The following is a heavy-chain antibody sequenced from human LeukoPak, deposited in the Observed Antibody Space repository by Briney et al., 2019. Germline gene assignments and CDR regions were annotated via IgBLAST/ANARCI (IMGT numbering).Heavy chain of an antibody. CDR2: INPNSGGT. J-gene: IGHJ4*02. CDR1: GYTFTGYY. CDR3: ARGWGVVPAAEGLTPGY. Sequence: GASVKVSCKASGYTFTGYYMHWVRQAPGQGLEWMGWINPNSGGTNYAQKFQGRVTMTRDTSISTAYMELSRLRSDDTAVYYCARGWGVVPAAEGLTPGYWGQGTLVTVSS. V-gene: IGHV1-2*02. D-gene: IGHD2-2*01.